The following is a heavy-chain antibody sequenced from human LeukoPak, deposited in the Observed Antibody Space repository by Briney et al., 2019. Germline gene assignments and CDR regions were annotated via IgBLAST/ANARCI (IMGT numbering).Heavy chain of an antibody. Sequence: VASVKVSCKASGYTFTSYYMHWVRQAPGQGLEWMGWINTNTGNPTYAQGFTGRFVFSLDTSVSTAYLQISSLKAEDTAVYYCARGRIVGATGYFQHWGQGTLVTVSS. CDR2: INTNTGNP. CDR3: ARGRIVGATGYFQH. D-gene: IGHD1-26*01. CDR1: GYTFTSYY. V-gene: IGHV7-4-1*02. J-gene: IGHJ1*01.